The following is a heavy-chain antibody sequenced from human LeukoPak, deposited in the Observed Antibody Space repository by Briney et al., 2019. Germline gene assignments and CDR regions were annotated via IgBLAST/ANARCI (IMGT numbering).Heavy chain of an antibody. CDR2: INAGNDNT. D-gene: IGHD3-10*01. J-gene: IGHJ4*02. CDR1: GYTFTNYA. V-gene: IGHV1-3*01. CDR3: ARGGVSMVRGVTTYYFDY. Sequence: ASVKVSYKASGYTFTNYAMHWVRQAPGQRLEWMGWINAGNDNTKYSEKFQGRVTITRDTSASTVYMELSSLRSEDTAVYYCARGGVSMVRGVTTYYFDYWGQGTLVTVSS.